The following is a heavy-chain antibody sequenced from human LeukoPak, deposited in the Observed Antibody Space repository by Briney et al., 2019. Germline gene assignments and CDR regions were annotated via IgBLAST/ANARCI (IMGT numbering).Heavy chain of an antibody. CDR3: VRDQGYNYDY. Sequence: GGSLRLSRAASGFTFSGNWMHWVRQAPGKGLVWVSRVNYDGSSTSYADSVKGRFTISRDNAKNTLYLQMNSLRAEDTAVYYCVRDQGYNYDYWGQGTLVTVSS. CDR2: VNYDGSST. J-gene: IGHJ4*02. V-gene: IGHV3-74*01. CDR1: GFTFSGNW. D-gene: IGHD5-18*01.